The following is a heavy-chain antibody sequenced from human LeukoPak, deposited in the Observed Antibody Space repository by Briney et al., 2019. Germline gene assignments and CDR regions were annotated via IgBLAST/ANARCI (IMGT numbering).Heavy chain of an antibody. CDR3: ARGPGYSDY. Sequence: GGSLSLSCAASGFTFSSYSMNWVRQAPGKGLEWVSYISSSSSTIYYADSVKGRFTISRDNAKNSLSLQMNSLRDEDTAVYYCARGPGYSDYWGQGTLVTVSS. V-gene: IGHV3-48*02. CDR2: ISSSSSTI. CDR1: GFTFSSYS. J-gene: IGHJ4*02.